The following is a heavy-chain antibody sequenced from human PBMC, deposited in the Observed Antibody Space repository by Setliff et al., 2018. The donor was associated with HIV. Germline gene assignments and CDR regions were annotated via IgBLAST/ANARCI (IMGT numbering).Heavy chain of an antibody. Sequence: PSETLSLTCTVSGASIRSQYWSWIRKPPGKGLEWIGYISYSGSTNYNPSLESRVAMSVDTSKQQFSLEVSSVTAADTAVYYCARTRGYSYGTLAGFDYWGRGSLGTVPQ. CDR1: GASIRSQY. J-gene: IGHJ4*01. D-gene: IGHD5-18*01. V-gene: IGHV4-59*11. CDR3: ARTRGYSYGTLAGFDY. CDR2: ISYSGST.